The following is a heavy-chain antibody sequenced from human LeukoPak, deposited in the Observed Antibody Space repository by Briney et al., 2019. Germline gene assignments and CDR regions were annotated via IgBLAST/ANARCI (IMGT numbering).Heavy chain of an antibody. CDR3: ARGSFGVVIVPYYYYDMDV. CDR1: GGSFSGYN. Sequence: SETLSLTCAVYGGSFSGYNWTWIRQPPGQGLGWIGEISHSGITKYNPSLESRVTTSVDTSKNQFSLTLSSVTAADTAVYYCARGSFGVVIVPYYYYDMDVWGKGTTVTVSS. CDR2: ISHSGIT. J-gene: IGHJ6*03. V-gene: IGHV4-34*01. D-gene: IGHD3-3*01.